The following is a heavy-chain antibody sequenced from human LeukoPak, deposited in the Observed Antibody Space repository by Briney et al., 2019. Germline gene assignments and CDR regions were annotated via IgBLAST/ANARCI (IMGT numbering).Heavy chain of an antibody. D-gene: IGHD6-19*01. CDR2: IIPIFGTA. CDR1: GGTFSSYA. CDR3: ARDHSSGFYQH. J-gene: IGHJ1*01. V-gene: IGHV1-69*05. Sequence: ASVKVSCKASGGTFSSYAISWVRQAPGQGLEWMGGIIPIFGTANYAQKFQGRVTMTRDTSTSTVYMELSSLRSEDTAVYYCARDHSSGFYQHWGQGTLVTVSS.